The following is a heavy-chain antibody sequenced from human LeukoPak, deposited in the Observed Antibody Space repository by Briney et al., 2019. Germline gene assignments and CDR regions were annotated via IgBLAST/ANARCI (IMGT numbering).Heavy chain of an antibody. CDR2: IDPSGGST. J-gene: IGHJ4*02. CDR1: GYTFTSYY. D-gene: IGHD1-26*01. V-gene: IGHV1-46*01. CDR3: ATLSGSARPVRVGGG. Sequence: ASVKVSCKASGYTFTSYYMHWVRQAPGQGLEWMGIIDPSGGSTSYAQKFQGRVTMTRDTSTSTVYMELSSLRSEDTAVYYCATLSGSARPVRVGGGWGQGTLVTVSS.